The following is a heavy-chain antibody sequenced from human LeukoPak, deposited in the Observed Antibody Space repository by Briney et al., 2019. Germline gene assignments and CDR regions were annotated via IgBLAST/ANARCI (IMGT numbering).Heavy chain of an antibody. J-gene: IGHJ4*02. D-gene: IGHD3-9*01. CDR3: ARENYDILTGYSAYFDY. CDR1: GGSISSGDYY. CDR2: IYTSGST. Sequence: PSETLSLTCTVSGGSISSGDYYWSWIRQPAGKGLEWIGRIYTSGSTDYNPSLKSRVTISVDTSKNHFSLKLSSVTAADTAVYYCARENYDILTGYSAYFDYWGQGTLVTVSS. V-gene: IGHV4-61*02.